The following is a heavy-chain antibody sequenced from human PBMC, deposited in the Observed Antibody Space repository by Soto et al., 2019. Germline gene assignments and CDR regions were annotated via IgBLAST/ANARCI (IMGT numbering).Heavy chain of an antibody. CDR2: ISYDGSEK. Sequence: QEQLVESGGGVVQPGKSLRLSCAASGFTFNTYGMHWVRQAPGKGLEWVAVISYDGSEKYYVDSVKGRFTISKDNSKNTLYLQINSLRPEDTAVYYCAKSPNFYCSSPNCYKYYFDHWGQGTLVTVSS. V-gene: IGHV3-30*18. CDR3: AKSPNFYCSSPNCYKYYFDH. CDR1: GFTFNTYG. D-gene: IGHD2-2*02. J-gene: IGHJ4*02.